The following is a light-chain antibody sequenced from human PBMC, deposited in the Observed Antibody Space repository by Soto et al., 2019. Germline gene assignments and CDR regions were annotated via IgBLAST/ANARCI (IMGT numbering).Light chain of an antibody. J-gene: IGLJ2*01. Sequence: QSALTQPASVSGSPGQSITISCSGTSSDIGSFNYVSWYQQHPGKVPKLMIYQVTNRPSGVSERFSGSKSGNTASLTISGLQAEDEADYYCSSYRSSRVVFGGGTKVTVL. CDR1: SSDIGSFNY. V-gene: IGLV2-14*01. CDR3: SSYRSSRVV. CDR2: QVT.